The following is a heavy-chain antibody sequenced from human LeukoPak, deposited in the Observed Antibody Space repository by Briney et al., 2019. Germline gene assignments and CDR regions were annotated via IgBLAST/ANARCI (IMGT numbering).Heavy chain of an antibody. CDR1: GFPFINYW. V-gene: IGHV3-7*01. D-gene: IGHD1-26*01. Sequence: GPLRLSFSAPGFPFINYWMCWGRRAPGKGGEWGASIKEDGREKYYFDSVKGRFTISRDNAKNSLYLQMDTLRVDDPAVYYCVRDLSRSSGTYSPPSFDYWGQGTLVTVSS. CDR2: IKEDGREK. J-gene: IGHJ4*02. CDR3: VRDLSRSSGTYSPPSFDY.